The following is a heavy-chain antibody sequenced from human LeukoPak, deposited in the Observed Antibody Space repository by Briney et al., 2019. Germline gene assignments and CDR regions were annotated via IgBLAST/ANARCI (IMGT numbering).Heavy chain of an antibody. Sequence: ASVKVSCKASGGTFSSYAISWVRQTPGQGLEWMGGIIPIFGTANYAQKFQGRVTITADESTSTAYMELSSLRSEDTAVYYCARVGPSYYFDYWGQGTLVTVSS. CDR3: ARVGPSYYFDY. V-gene: IGHV1-69*13. CDR1: GGTFSSYA. CDR2: IIPIFGTA. J-gene: IGHJ4*02.